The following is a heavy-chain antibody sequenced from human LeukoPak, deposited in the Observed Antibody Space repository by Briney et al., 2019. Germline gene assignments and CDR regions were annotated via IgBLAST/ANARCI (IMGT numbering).Heavy chain of an antibody. CDR2: IHYSGAT. Sequence: SETLSLTCTVSGGSISYDYWTWIRQSPGKRLEWIGYIHYSGATNYSPSHNSRVTISVDTSKNQFSLKLSSVTAADTALYYCATLRGASTAVFDSWGQGTLVTVSS. J-gene: IGHJ4*02. CDR1: GGSISYDY. D-gene: IGHD2-21*02. CDR3: ATLRGASTAVFDS. V-gene: IGHV4-59*08.